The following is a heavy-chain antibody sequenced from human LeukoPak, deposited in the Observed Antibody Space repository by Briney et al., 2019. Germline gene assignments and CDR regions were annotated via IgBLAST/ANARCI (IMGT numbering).Heavy chain of an antibody. J-gene: IGHJ5*02. D-gene: IGHD6-13*01. CDR1: GGSFSGYY. Sequence: SETLSLTCAVYGGSFSGYYWSWIRQPPGKGLEWIGEINHSGSTNYNPSLKSRVTISVDTSKNQFSLKLSSVTAADTAVYYCARAGYSSSWYELWFDPWGQGTLVTVSS. CDR3: ARAGYSSSWYELWFDP. V-gene: IGHV4-34*01. CDR2: INHSGST.